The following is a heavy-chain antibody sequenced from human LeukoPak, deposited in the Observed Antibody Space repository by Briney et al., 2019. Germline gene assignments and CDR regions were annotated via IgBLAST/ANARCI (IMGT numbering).Heavy chain of an antibody. Sequence: GGSLRLSCAASGFTFSTYGMTWVRQAPGKGLEWASGISISGGSTYYADSVKGRFTISRDNSKNTLYLQMNSLRAEDTAVYYCAKPTFLQPPYSYMNVGGKGTTVTVSS. CDR3: AKPTFLQPPYSYMNV. CDR1: GFTFSTYG. J-gene: IGHJ6*03. V-gene: IGHV3-23*01. CDR2: ISISGGST.